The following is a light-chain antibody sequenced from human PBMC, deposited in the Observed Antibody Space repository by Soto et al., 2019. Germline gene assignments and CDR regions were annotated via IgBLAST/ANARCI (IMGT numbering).Light chain of an antibody. Sequence: QSVLTQPRSVSGSPGQSVTMSCTGTSSDVGGYKYVSWYQQHPGKAPKLMIYDVSKRPSGVPDRFSGSKSGNTASLTISGLQAEDEADYYCCSYAGSYTFVFGTGTKVTVL. CDR2: DVS. J-gene: IGLJ1*01. CDR3: CSYAGSYTFV. V-gene: IGLV2-11*01. CDR1: SSDVGGYKY.